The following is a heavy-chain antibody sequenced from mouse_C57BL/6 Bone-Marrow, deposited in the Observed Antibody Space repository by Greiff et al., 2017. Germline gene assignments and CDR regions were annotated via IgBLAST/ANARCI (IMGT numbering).Heavy chain of an antibody. Sequence: EVMLVESGGDLVKPGGSLKLSCAASGFTFSSYGMSWVRQTPDKRLEWVATISSGGSYTYYPDSVKGRFTISSDNAKNTLYLQMSSLKSEDTAMYYCARLTVVVFDYWGQGTTLTVSS. V-gene: IGHV5-6*02. J-gene: IGHJ2*01. CDR1: GFTFSSYG. CDR3: ARLTVVVFDY. CDR2: ISSGGSYT. D-gene: IGHD1-1*01.